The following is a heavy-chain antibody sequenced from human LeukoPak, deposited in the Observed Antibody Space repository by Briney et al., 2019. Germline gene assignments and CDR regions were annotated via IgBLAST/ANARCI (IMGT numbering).Heavy chain of an antibody. CDR2: ISSSSSYI. J-gene: IGHJ6*02. Sequence: GGSLRLSCAASGFTFSSYSMNWVRQAPGTGLEWVSSISSSSSYIYYADSVKGRFTISRDNAKNSLYLQMNSLRADDTAVYYCARASYCTNGVCYGYYGMDVWGQGTTATVSS. CDR3: ARASYCTNGVCYGYYGMDV. D-gene: IGHD2-8*01. CDR1: GFTFSSYS. V-gene: IGHV3-21*01.